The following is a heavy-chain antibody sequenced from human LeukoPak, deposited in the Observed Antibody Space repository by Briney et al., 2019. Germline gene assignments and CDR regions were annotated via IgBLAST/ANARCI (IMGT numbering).Heavy chain of an antibody. J-gene: IGHJ4*02. D-gene: IGHD1-26*01. CDR2: INSDGSST. Sequence: PGGPLRLSCAGPGYTSSSYWRHWFRQAPGKGLVWVSRINSDGSSTAYADSVEGRFTISRDNAKNTLYLQMNSLGVEDTAVYYCYLSGSFDYWGQGTLVTVSS. V-gene: IGHV3-74*01. CDR1: GYTSSSYW. CDR3: YLSGSFDY.